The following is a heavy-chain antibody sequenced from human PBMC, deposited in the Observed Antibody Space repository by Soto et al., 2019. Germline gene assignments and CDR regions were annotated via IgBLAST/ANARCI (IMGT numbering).Heavy chain of an antibody. CDR1: GGSISSGGYY. CDR2: IYYSGST. J-gene: IGHJ4*02. Sequence: SETLSLTCTVSGGSISSGGYYWSWIRQHPGKGLEWIGYIYYSGSTYYNPSLKSRVTISVDTSKNQFSLKLSSVTAADTAVYYCARGLRLGELSFYYWGQGTLVTVSS. CDR3: ARGLRLGELSFYY. D-gene: IGHD3-16*02. V-gene: IGHV4-31*03.